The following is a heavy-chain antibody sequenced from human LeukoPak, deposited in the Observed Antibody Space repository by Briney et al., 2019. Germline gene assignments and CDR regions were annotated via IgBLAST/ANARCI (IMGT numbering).Heavy chain of an antibody. CDR3: ARAYDFWSGYYSFDY. CDR1: GGSISSGGYY. V-gene: IGHV4-31*03. J-gene: IGHJ4*02. CDR2: IYYSGST. D-gene: IGHD3-3*01. Sequence: SQTLSLTCTVSGGSISSGGYYWSWIRQHPGKGLEWIGYIYYSGSTYYNPSLKSRVTISVDTSKNQFSLKLSSVTAADTAVYYCARAYDFWSGYYSFDYWGQGTLVTVSS.